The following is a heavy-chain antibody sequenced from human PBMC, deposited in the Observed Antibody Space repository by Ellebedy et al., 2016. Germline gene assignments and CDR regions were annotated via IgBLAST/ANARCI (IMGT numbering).Heavy chain of an antibody. CDR2: ISTRGTYT. V-gene: IGHV3-11*03. CDR1: GITFSDSY. CDR3: VTRLNGAFDF. J-gene: IGHJ3*01. Sequence: GESLKISXAASGITFSDSYTTWIRQAPGKGLEWVSHISTRGTYTNYADSVKGRFTISRDNSKKTLYLQMSGLGADDTAVYYCVTRLNGAFDFWGQGTMVTVSS.